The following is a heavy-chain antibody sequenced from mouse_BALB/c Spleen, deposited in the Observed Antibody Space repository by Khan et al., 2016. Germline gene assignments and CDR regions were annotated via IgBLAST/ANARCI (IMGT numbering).Heavy chain of an antibody. CDR1: GYTFTSYV. CDR3: ARRDYGYDGTLFAD. V-gene: IGHV1S136*01. D-gene: IGHD2-14*01. Sequence: VELQQSGPELVKLGASVKMSCKASGYTFTSYVMHWVKQKPGQGLEWIGYINLYNDGTKYNEKFKVKATLTSDKSSSTAHMELSSLTSQDCAVNYGARRDYGYDGTLFADWGQGTLVTVSA. J-gene: IGHJ3*01. CDR2: INLYNDGT.